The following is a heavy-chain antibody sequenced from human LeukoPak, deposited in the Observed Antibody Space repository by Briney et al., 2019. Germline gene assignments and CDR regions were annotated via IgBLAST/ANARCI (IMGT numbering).Heavy chain of an antibody. D-gene: IGHD4-17*01. CDR3: ARRSPYGDYFDY. CDR2: IYYSGST. CDR1: GGTISSYY. V-gene: IGHV4-59*08. Sequence: SETLSLTCTVSGGTISSYYWSWIRQPPGKGLEWIGYIYYSGSTNYNPSLKSRVTISVDTSKNQFSLKRSSVTAADTAVYYCARRSPYGDYFDYGGQGTLVTVSS. J-gene: IGHJ4*02.